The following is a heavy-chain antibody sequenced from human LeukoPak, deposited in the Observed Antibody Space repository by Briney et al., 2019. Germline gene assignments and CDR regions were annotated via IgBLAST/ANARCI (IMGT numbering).Heavy chain of an antibody. CDR3: AREPHWAFDY. CDR2: IYDDGST. V-gene: IGHV4-31*03. CDR1: GASIGSGGHY. J-gene: IGHJ4*02. D-gene: IGHD7-27*01. Sequence: PSETLSLTCNVSGASIGSGGHYWTWIRQHPGKGLEWIGNIYDDGSTYYNPSLKSRVTISVDTSKNHFSLQLTSVTAADTAVYYCAREPHWAFDYWGQGTLVTVSS.